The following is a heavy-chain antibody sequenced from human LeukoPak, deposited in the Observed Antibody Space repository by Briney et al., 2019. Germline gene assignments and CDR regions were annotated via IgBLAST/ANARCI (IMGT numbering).Heavy chain of an antibody. D-gene: IGHD6-13*01. CDR1: GGSISSSSYY. J-gene: IGHJ4*02. V-gene: IGHV4-39*07. CDR3: ARGAAAYLLGTSPQY. CDR2: IYYSGST. Sequence: SETLSLTCTVSGGSISSSSYYWGWIRQPPGKGLEWIGTIYYSGSTYYNPSLKSRVTISVDTSKNRFSLKLSSVTAADTAVYYCARGAAAYLLGTSPQYWGQGTLVTVSS.